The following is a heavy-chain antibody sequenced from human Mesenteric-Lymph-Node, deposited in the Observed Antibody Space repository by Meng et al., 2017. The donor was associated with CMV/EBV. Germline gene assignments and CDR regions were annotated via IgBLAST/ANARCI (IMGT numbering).Heavy chain of an antibody. Sequence: SVKVSCKASGGTFSSYAISWVRQAPGQGLEWMGGIIPIFGTANYAQKCQGRVTITTDESTSTAYMELSSLRSEDTAVYYCASHTLVVPAAMVPDVWGQGTTVTVSS. CDR1: GGTFSSYA. V-gene: IGHV1-69*05. CDR3: ASHTLVVPAAMVPDV. J-gene: IGHJ6*02. CDR2: IIPIFGTA. D-gene: IGHD2-2*01.